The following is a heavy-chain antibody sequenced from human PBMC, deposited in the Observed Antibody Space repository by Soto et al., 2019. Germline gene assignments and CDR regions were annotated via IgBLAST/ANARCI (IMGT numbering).Heavy chain of an antibody. CDR3: ARQGAVKPIYYYMDV. Sequence: TSETLSLTCTVSGGSISSSSYYWGWIRQPPVKGLEWIGSIYYSGSTYYNPSLKSRVTISVDTSKNQFSLKLSSVTAADTAVYYCARQGAVKPIYYYMDVWGKGTTVTVSS. D-gene: IGHD4-17*01. CDR1: GGSISSSSYY. V-gene: IGHV4-39*01. J-gene: IGHJ6*03. CDR2: IYYSGST.